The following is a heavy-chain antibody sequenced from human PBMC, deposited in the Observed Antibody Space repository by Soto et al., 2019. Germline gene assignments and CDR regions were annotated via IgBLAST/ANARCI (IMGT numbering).Heavy chain of an antibody. J-gene: IGHJ4*02. CDR2: ISDIGGTT. D-gene: IGHD6-19*01. CDR1: GFTFNSYA. Sequence: EVQLLESGGGLVQPGRSLRLSCAASGFTFNSYAVSWVRQAPGKGLEWVSAISDIGGTTYYADAVKGRFTISQGNSKNTLYLQMNSLRAEDTGVYYCAREYSSAWKPVDYWGQGTLVTVSS. V-gene: IGHV3-23*01. CDR3: AREYSSAWKPVDY.